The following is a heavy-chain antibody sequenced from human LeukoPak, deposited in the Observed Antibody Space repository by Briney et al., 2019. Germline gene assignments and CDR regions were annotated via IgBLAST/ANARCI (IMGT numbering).Heavy chain of an antibody. CDR3: ARVVTVSGRRFDH. CDR2: ISRSSSTI. CDR1: GFTFSSDS. V-gene: IGHV3-48*01. Sequence: GGSLRLSCAAPGFTFSSDSMSWVRQAPGEGLEWISYISRSSSTIYYADSVRGRFTISRDNGKNSLYLQMDSLRAEDTAVYFCARVVTVSGRRFDHWGQGTLVTVSS. D-gene: IGHD1-1*01. J-gene: IGHJ4*02.